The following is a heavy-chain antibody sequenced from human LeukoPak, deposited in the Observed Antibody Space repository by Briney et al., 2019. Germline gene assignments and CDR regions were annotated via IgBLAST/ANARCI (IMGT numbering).Heavy chain of an antibody. V-gene: IGHV3-48*03. Sequence: PGGSLRLSCEASGFTFSSYEMNWVRQAPGKGLEWISYISSDGRTMYYADAVKGRFTISRDNPKNSLSVQMNSLRAEDTAVYYCAREPARLNYYMDVWGKGTTVIVS. J-gene: IGHJ6*03. CDR1: GFTFSSYE. CDR2: ISSDGRTM. D-gene: IGHD3-22*01. CDR3: AREPARLNYYMDV.